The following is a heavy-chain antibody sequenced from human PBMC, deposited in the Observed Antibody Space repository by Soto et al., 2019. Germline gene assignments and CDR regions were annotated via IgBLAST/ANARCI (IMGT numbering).Heavy chain of an antibody. CDR2: IKKDGSRT. Sequence: EAQLVESGGGLVQPGGSLRLSCEASGFSLGSYWMTWVRQAPGKGLEWVANIKKDGSRTSYLDSVRGRFTISRDNVGNSLSLQMDSPRAEDTGLYFCARDVSPGTSTLYLDAFDIWGQGTMVTVSS. V-gene: IGHV3-7*05. CDR3: ARDVSPGTSTLYLDAFDI. D-gene: IGHD2-8*01. J-gene: IGHJ3*02. CDR1: GFSLGSYW.